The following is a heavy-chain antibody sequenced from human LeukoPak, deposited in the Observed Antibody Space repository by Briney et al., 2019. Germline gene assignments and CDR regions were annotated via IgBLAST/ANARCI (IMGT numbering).Heavy chain of an antibody. Sequence: GGSLRLSCAASGYTVSSNYMSWVRQAPGKGLEWVSVIYSGGSTYYADSVKGRFTISRDSSKNTLYLQMNSLRAEDTAVYYCARDLGGAAAETRGGQGTLVTVSS. J-gene: IGHJ4*02. CDR1: GYTVSSNY. CDR2: IYSGGST. CDR3: ARDLGGAAAETR. D-gene: IGHD6-13*01. V-gene: IGHV3-53*01.